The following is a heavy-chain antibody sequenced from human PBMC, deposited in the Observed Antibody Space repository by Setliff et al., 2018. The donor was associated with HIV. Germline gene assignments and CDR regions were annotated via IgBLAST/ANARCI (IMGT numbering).Heavy chain of an antibody. Sequence: PSETLSLTCTVSGGSISSRSYYWGWIRQPPGKGLEWIGSIYYSGSTYYNPSLKSRLFISLDTSENQFSLQVTSVTAADTAVYYCARAAYSYGYNDYWGQGTLVTVSS. D-gene: IGHD5-18*01. V-gene: IGHV4-39*07. J-gene: IGHJ4*02. CDR1: GGSISSRSYY. CDR2: IYYSGST. CDR3: ARAAYSYGYNDY.